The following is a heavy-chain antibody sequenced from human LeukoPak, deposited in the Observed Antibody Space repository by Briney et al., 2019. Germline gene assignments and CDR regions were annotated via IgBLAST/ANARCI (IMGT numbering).Heavy chain of an antibody. CDR1: GFTFSSYA. D-gene: IGHD2-21*02. CDR3: ARLAYCGGDCYSGRGWFDP. V-gene: IGHV3-74*01. Sequence: GGSLRLSCAASGFTFSSYAMHWVRQAPGKGLVWVSRINSDGSSTSYADSVKGRFTISRDNAKNTLYLQMKSLRAEDTAVYYCARLAYCGGDCYSGRGWFDPWGQGTLVTVSS. CDR2: INSDGSST. J-gene: IGHJ5*02.